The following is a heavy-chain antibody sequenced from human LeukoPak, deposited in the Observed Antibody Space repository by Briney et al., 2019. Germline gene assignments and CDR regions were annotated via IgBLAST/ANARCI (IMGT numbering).Heavy chain of an antibody. CDR1: GFNFSNYA. CDR2: FSGSGGTT. CDR3: AKEGGLVLREATINS. J-gene: IGHJ4*02. D-gene: IGHD5-12*01. V-gene: IGHV3-23*01. Sequence: PGGSLRLSCAASGFNFSNYAMSWVRQAPGKGLEWVSSFSGSGGTTYYADYVKGRFTISRDNSRNTLYLQMNSLRAEDTAIYYCAKEGGLVLREATINSWGQGTLVAVSS.